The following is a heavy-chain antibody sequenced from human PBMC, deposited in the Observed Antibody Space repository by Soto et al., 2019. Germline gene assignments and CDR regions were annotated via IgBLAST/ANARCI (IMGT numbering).Heavy chain of an antibody. CDR1: GFTFSNYG. CDR3: ARDGDINTGFGKDY. J-gene: IGHJ4*02. CDR2: IWHDGGNK. D-gene: IGHD2-15*01. Sequence: QVQLVESGGGVVQLGRSLRLSCAASGFTFSNYGMHWVRQAPGKGLEWVAFIWHDGGNKFYAESVKGRFTIFRDNSKNTLYLQMNSLSAEDTAMYYCARDGDINTGFGKDYWGQGTLVTVSS. V-gene: IGHV3-33*01.